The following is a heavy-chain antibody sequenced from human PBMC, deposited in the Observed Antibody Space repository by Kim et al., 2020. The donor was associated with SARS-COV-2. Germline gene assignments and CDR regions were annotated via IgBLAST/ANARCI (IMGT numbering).Heavy chain of an antibody. J-gene: IGHJ5*02. CDR2: IYHSGST. CDR3: ARSKDRVASA. D-gene: IGHD4-4*01. CDR1: GGSISSGGYS. Sequence: SETLSLTCAVSGGSISSGGYSWSWIRQPPGKGLEWIGYIYHSGSTYYNPSLKSRVTISVDRSKNQFSLKLSSVTAADTAVYYCARSKDRVASAWGQGTLVTVSS. V-gene: IGHV4-30-2*01.